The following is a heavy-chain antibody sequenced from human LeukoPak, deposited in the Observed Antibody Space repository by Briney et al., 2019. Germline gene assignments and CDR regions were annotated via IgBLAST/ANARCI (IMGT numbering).Heavy chain of an antibody. CDR3: AKDRYSSSWDFDY. V-gene: IGHV3-23*01. D-gene: IGHD6-13*01. Sequence: GGSLRLSCAASGFTFSSYAMGWVRQAPGKGLEWVSSISGSGGSTYYADSVKGRFTISRDNSKNTLYLQMNSLRAEDTAVYYCAKDRYSSSWDFDYWGQGTLVTVSS. J-gene: IGHJ4*02. CDR1: GFTFSSYA. CDR2: ISGSGGST.